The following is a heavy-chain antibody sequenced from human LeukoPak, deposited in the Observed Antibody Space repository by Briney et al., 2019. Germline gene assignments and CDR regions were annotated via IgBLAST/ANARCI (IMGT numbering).Heavy chain of an antibody. Sequence: GGSLRLSCAASGFTFSHFAMHWVRQAPGKGLEWVAVICSGGTNQYYADSVKGRFTISRDDFRKTVSLQMDGLRVEDTAVYYCAKDAQGGFAYSNSLEHWGQGSLVTASS. CDR2: ICSGGTNQ. CDR1: GFTFSHFA. V-gene: IGHV3-33*06. J-gene: IGHJ5*02. D-gene: IGHD4-11*01. CDR3: AKDAQGGFAYSNSLEH.